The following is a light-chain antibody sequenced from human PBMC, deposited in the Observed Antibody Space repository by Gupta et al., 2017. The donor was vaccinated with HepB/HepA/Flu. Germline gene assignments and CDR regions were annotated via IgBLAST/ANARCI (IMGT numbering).Light chain of an antibody. V-gene: IGKV4-1*01. CDR2: WAS. CDR1: QSVLFRSNSKNY. J-gene: IGKJ2*04. CDR3: QQYYSTPCS. Sequence: DIVMTQSPDSLAVSLGERATINCKSSQSVLFRSNSKNYLAWYQQKPGLPPKLLIYWASTRESGVPDRFSGSGSGTDFTLTINSLQAEDMAVYYCQQYYSTPCSFGQGTKLEIK.